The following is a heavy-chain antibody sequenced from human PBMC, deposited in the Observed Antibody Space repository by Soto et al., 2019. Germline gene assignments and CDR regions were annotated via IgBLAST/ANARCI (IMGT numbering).Heavy chain of an antibody. J-gene: IGHJ6*02. V-gene: IGHV1-69*13. CDR2: IIPIFGTA. Sequence: ASVKVSCKASGGTFSSYAISWVRQAPGQGLEWMGGIIPIFGTANYAQRFQGRVTITADESTSTAYMELSSLRSEDTAVYYCAIAYVLRFLDKSLSDYYYGMDVWGQGTTVTVSS. CDR3: AIAYVLRFLDKSLSDYYYGMDV. D-gene: IGHD3-3*01. CDR1: GGTFSSYA.